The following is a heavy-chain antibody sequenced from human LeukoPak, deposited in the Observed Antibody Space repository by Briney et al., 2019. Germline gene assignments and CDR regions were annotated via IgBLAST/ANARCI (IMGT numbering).Heavy chain of an antibody. CDR2: IYTSGST. CDR1: GGSFSGYY. Sequence: NPSETLSLTCAVYGGSFSGYYWSWIRQPAGKGLEWIGRIYTSGSTNYNPSLKSRVTMSVDTSKNQFSLKLSSVTAADTAVYYCARGAKIGNPYDYWGQGTLVTVSS. CDR3: ARGAKIGNPYDY. J-gene: IGHJ4*02. D-gene: IGHD4-23*01. V-gene: IGHV4-59*10.